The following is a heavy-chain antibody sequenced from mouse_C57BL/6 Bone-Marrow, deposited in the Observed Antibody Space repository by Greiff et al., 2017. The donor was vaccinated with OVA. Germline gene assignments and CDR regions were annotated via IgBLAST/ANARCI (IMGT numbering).Heavy chain of an antibody. CDR2: ISSGSSTI. CDR1: GFTFSDYG. D-gene: IGHD1-1*01. V-gene: IGHV5-17*01. J-gene: IGHJ4*01. Sequence: EVNLVESGGGLVKPGGSLKLSCAASGFTFSDYGMHWVRQAPEKGLEWVAYISSGSSTIYYPDTVKGRFPISRDNAKNTLFLQMTSLRSEDTAMYYYAKRITTVRDYAMDYWGQGTSVTVSS. CDR3: AKRITTVRDYAMDY.